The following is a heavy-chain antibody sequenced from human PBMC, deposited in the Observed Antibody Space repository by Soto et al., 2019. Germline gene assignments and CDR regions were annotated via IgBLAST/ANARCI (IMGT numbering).Heavy chain of an antibody. V-gene: IGHV1-2*02. D-gene: IGHD2-8*02. J-gene: IGHJ4*02. CDR3: ARGDYGTGGYPFPYFGY. Sequence: HEHLVQSGAEVKRPGASLKVSCKASGYSFTCYYIHWVRQAPGQGLEWMGWINPDSGATNYAQNFQGRVTLTSDTSISTASMDLTSLTSDDTAVYYCARGDYGTGGYPFPYFGYWGQGTLVIVSS. CDR1: GYSFTCYY. CDR2: INPDSGAT.